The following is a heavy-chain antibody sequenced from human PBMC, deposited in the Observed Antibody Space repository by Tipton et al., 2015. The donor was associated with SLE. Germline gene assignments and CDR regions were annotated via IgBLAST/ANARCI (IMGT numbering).Heavy chain of an antibody. CDR3: ARPSGSSFLGGFDY. V-gene: IGHV5-51*03. Sequence: VQLVQSGAEVKQPGEPLKISCKGSGYSFTSYWIGWVRRMPGKGLEWMGIIYPGDSDTRYSPSFQGQVTISADNSSRTANLQWSSLKASDTAMYYCARPSGSSFLGGFDYWGQGTLVTVSS. D-gene: IGHD6-13*01. J-gene: IGHJ4*02. CDR2: IYPGDSDT. CDR1: GYSFTSYW.